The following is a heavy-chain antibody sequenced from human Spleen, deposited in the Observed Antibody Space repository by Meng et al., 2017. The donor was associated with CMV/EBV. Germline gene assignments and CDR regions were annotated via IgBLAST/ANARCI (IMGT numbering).Heavy chain of an antibody. CDR1: GGSISSSSYY. J-gene: IGHJ2*01. Sequence: GSLRLSCTVSGGSISSSSYYWGWIRQPPGKGLEWVATLYYSGSNYYNPSLNSRATISVDTSKTQVSLTLNSVTAADTALYYCARGRYYDFWSGRGRQFDIWGRGTLVTVSS. CDR2: LYYSGSN. CDR3: ARGRYYDFWSGRGRQFDI. V-gene: IGHV4-39*01. D-gene: IGHD3-3*01.